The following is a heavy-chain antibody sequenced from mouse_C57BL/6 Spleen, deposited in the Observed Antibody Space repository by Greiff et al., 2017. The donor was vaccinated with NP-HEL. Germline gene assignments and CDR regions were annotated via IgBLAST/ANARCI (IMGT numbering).Heavy chain of an antibody. CDR2: IYPGDGDT. CDR1: GYAFSSSW. CDR3: ARSPYDYDGWFAY. J-gene: IGHJ3*01. D-gene: IGHD2-4*01. Sequence: VQLQQSGPELVKPGASVKISCKASGYAFSSSWMNWVKQRPGKGLEWIGRIYPGDGDTNYNGKFKGKATLTADKSSSTAYMQLSSLTSEDSAVYFCARSPYDYDGWFAYWGQGTLVTVSA. V-gene: IGHV1-82*01.